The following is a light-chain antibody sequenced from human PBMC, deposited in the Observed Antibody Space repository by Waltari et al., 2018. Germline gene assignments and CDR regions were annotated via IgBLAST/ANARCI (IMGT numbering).Light chain of an antibody. Sequence: DIQMAQSPSSVSASVGDTVTITCRASEGLRTWLAWYQQKPGKDPKLLIYGASMLQSGVPGRFSGSGSGTDFTLTISNLQADDFASYYCQQAHTFPFTFGPGTKVYIK. V-gene: IGKV1-12*01. CDR2: GAS. J-gene: IGKJ3*01. CDR1: EGLRTW. CDR3: QQAHTFPFT.